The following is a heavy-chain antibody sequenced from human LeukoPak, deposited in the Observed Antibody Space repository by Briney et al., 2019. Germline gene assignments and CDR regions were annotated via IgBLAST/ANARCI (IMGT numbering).Heavy chain of an antibody. CDR1: GFTFSDYY. J-gene: IGHJ4*02. Sequence: PGGSLRLSCAASGFTFSDYYMSWIRQAPGKGLEWVSYISSSGGTIYYADSVKGRFAISRDNAKNSLYLQMNSLRAEDTAVYYCARDQLGARNSRFAYWGQGTLVTVSS. V-gene: IGHV3-11*04. D-gene: IGHD4-23*01. CDR2: ISSSGGTI. CDR3: ARDQLGARNSRFAY.